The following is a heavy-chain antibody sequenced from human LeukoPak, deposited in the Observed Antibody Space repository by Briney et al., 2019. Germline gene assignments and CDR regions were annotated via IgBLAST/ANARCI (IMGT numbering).Heavy chain of an antibody. CDR3: ARGPSYSSSWYLYYYYYMDV. CDR2: INHSGST. Sequence: KPSETLSLTCTVSGGSISSSSYYWGWIRQPPGKGLEWIGEINHSGSTNYNPSLKSRVTISVDTSKNQFSLKLSSVTAADTAVYYCARGPSYSSSWYLYYYYYMDVWGKGTTVTVSS. V-gene: IGHV4-39*07. J-gene: IGHJ6*03. CDR1: GGSISSSSYY. D-gene: IGHD6-13*01.